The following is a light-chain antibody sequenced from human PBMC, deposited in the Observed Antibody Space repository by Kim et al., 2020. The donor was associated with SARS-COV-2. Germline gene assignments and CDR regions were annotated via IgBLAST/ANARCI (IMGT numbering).Light chain of an antibody. Sequence: SPGERATLSCRASQSVGSNYLAWYQQKPGQAPRLLIYGVSGRATGIQDRFSGSGSGTDFTLTISRLEPEDFAVYYCQQYGSSLFTFGPGTKVDIK. CDR3: QQYGSSLFT. V-gene: IGKV3-20*01. CDR2: GVS. J-gene: IGKJ3*01. CDR1: QSVGSNY.